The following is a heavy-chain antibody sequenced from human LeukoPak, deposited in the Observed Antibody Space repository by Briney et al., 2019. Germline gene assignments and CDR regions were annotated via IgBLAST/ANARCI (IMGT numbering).Heavy chain of an antibody. CDR2: ISRSSTTI. CDR3: ARVYTSSWYGDC. Sequence: GGSLRLSCAAPGFTFNDYNMNWVRQAPGKGLEWIAYISRSSTTIYYADSVKGRFTISRDDAKNSLYLQMSSLRAEDTAVYYCARVYTSSWYGDCWGQGTLVTVSS. V-gene: IGHV3-48*01. D-gene: IGHD6-13*01. CDR1: GFTFNDYN. J-gene: IGHJ4*02.